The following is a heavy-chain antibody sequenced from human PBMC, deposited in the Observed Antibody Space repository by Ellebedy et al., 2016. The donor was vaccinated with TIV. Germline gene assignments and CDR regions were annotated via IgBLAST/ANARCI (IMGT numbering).Heavy chain of an antibody. CDR3: ASHSGSYSNFDY. D-gene: IGHD1-26*01. CDR1: GYTFTGYY. CDR2: INPNSGGT. V-gene: IGHV1-2*02. Sequence: ASVKVSCKASGYTFTGYYMHWVRQAPGQGLEWMGWINPNSGGTNYAQKFQGRVTMTRDTSTSTVYMELSSLRSEDTAVYYCASHSGSYSNFDYWGQGTLVTVSS. J-gene: IGHJ4*02.